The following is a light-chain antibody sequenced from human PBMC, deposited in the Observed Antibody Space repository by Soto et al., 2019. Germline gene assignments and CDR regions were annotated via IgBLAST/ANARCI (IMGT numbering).Light chain of an antibody. CDR1: SSNIGAGYD. CDR3: QSYDNRLSGSVV. J-gene: IGLJ2*01. CDR2: GNS. V-gene: IGLV1-40*01. Sequence: QAVVTQPPSVSGAPGQRVTISCTGGSSNIGAGYDVHWYQQVPGTAPKLLIYGNSNRPSGVPDRFSGSKSGTSASLAITGLQAEDEADYYCQSYDNRLSGSVVFGGGTKVTVL.